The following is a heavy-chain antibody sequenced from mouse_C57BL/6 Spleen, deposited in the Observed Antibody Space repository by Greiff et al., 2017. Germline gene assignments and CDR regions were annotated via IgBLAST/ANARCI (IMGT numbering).Heavy chain of an antibody. D-gene: IGHD2-1*01. CDR1: GFNIKDDY. CDR2: IDPENGDT. Sequence: VHVKQSGAELVRPGASVKLSCTASGFNIKDDYMHWVKQRPEQGLEWIGWIDPENGDTEYASKFQGKATITADTSSNTAYLQLSSLTSEDTAVYYCTTGGNDYFDYWGQGTTLTVAS. V-gene: IGHV14-4*01. J-gene: IGHJ2*01. CDR3: TTGGNDYFDY.